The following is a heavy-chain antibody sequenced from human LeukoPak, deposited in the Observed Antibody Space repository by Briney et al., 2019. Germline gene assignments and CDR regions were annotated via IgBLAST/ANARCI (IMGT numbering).Heavy chain of an antibody. Sequence: GGSLRLSCASSGFTLSSYWMNWVRQAPGKGLEWVANIKQDGSEEYYVDSVKGRFTISRDNAKNSLYLYMYSLRVEDTAVYYCARGLDAFDIWGQGTMVTVSS. J-gene: IGHJ3*02. V-gene: IGHV3-7*03. CDR2: IKQDGSEE. CDR1: GFTLSSYW. CDR3: ARGLDAFDI.